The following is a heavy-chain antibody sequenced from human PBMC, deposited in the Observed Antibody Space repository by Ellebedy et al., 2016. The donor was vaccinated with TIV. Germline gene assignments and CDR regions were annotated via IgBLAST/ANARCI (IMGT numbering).Heavy chain of an antibody. CDR1: GFTVSSNY. J-gene: IGHJ4*02. V-gene: IGHV3-53*05. D-gene: IGHD3-16*01. CDR2: IYSGGST. Sequence: PGGSLRLSCAASGFTVSSNYMSWVRQAPGKGLEWVSVIYSGGSTYYADSVKGRFTISRDNAKNSLYLQMNSLRAEDTALYYCAKDILSIAVGGSDYWGQGTLVTVSS. CDR3: AKDILSIAVGGSDY.